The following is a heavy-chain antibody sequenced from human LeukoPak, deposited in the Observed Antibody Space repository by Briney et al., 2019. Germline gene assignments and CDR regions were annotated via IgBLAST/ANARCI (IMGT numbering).Heavy chain of an antibody. CDR3: ARLKRFLEWLFLVGRAFDI. D-gene: IGHD3-3*01. CDR1: GGSISSGGYY. J-gene: IGHJ3*02. Sequence: SETLSLTCTVSGGSISSGGYYWSWIRQPPGKGLEWIGYIYHSGSTYYNPSLKSRVTISVDTSKNQFSLKLSSVTAADTAVYYCARLKRFLEWLFLVGRAFDIWGQGTMVTVSS. CDR2: IYHSGST. V-gene: IGHV4-30-2*01.